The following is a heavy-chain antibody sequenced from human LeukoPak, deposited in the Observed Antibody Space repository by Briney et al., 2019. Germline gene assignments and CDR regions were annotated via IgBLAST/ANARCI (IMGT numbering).Heavy chain of an antibody. J-gene: IGHJ6*03. CDR2: IYYSGST. V-gene: IGHV4-39*07. CDR1: GGSISSGSYY. Sequence: PSETLSLTCTVSGGSISSGSYYWGWIRQPPGKGLEWIGSIYYSGSTYYNPSLKSRVTTSVDTSKNQFSLKLSSVTAADTAVYYCARGGYIYYYYMDVWGKGTTVTVSS. CDR3: ARGGYIYYYYMDV. D-gene: IGHD3-22*01.